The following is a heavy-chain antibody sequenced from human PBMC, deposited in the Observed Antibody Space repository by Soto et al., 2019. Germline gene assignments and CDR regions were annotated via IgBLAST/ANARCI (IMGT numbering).Heavy chain of an antibody. CDR2: IYYSGST. J-gene: IGHJ4*02. CDR1: GGSISSSSYY. D-gene: IGHD1-1*01. CDR3: ARHSLYNRRRYNWNDEGGGLRY. V-gene: IGHV4-39*01. Sequence: QLQLQESGPGLVKPSETLSLTCTVSGGSISSSSYYWGWIRQPPGKGLEWIGSIYYSGSTYYNPSLQXXXTISGDTSKNXYSVKXXSVTAADTAVYYCARHSLYNRRRYNWNDEGGGLRYWGQATLVTVSS.